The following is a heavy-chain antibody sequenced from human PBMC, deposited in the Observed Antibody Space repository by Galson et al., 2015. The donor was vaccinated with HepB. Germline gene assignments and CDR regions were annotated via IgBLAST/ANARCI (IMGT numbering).Heavy chain of an antibody. J-gene: IGHJ5*02. D-gene: IGHD3-9*01. CDR1: GGRFSNYP. Sequence: SVKVSCKVSGGRFSNYPISWVRQAPAQGLEWMGGIIPFFGTTKYAQRFLGRVTITADESSTTAYMELSSLIFEDTAVYYCARGLDDILTGYLHWFDPWGQGILVTVSS. V-gene: IGHV1-69*13. CDR2: IIPFFGTT. CDR3: ARGLDDILTGYLHWFDP.